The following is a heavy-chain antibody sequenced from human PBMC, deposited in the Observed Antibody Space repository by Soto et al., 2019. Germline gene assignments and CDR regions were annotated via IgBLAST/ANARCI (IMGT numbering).Heavy chain of an antibody. CDR1: GGSISSGGYY. CDR3: AREPGV. CDR2: IYYSGST. D-gene: IGHD3-10*01. J-gene: IGHJ4*02. Sequence: QVQLQESGPGLVKPSQTLSLTCTVSGGSISSGGYYWSWIRQHPGKGLEWIGYIYYSGSTYHDPSXXRXXTISVDTSKNHFSLKLSSVTAADTAVYYCAREPGVWGQGTLVTVSS. V-gene: IGHV4-31*03.